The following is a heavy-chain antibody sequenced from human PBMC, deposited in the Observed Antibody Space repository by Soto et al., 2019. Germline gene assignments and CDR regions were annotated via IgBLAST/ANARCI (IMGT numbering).Heavy chain of an antibody. CDR2: IYPGDSDT. CDR3: ARPFYSGRWYYYGMDV. D-gene: IGHD1-26*01. V-gene: IGHV5-51*01. J-gene: IGHJ6*02. Sequence: GESLKISCKGSGYSFTSYWIGWVRQMPGKGLEWMGIIYPGDSDTRYSPSFQGQVTISADKSISTAYLQWSSLKASDTATYYCARPFYSGRWYYYGMDVWGQGTTVTVSS. CDR1: GYSFTSYW.